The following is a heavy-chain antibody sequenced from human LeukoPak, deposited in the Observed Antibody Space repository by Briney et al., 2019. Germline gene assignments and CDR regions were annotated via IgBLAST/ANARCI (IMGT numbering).Heavy chain of an antibody. CDR3: ARNVLRFLEWLKVRYGMDV. CDR2: IYYSGST. V-gene: IGHV4-59*12. D-gene: IGHD3-3*01. J-gene: IGHJ6*02. CDR1: GGSISSYY. Sequence: PSETLSLTCTVSGGSISSYYWSWIRQPPGKGLEWIGYIYYSGSTNYNPSLKSRVTISVDTSKNQFSLKLSSVTAADTAVYYCARNVLRFLEWLKVRYGMDVWGQGTTVTVSS.